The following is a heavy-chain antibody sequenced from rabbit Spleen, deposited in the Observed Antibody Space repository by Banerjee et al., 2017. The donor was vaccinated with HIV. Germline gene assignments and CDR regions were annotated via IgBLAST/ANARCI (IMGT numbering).Heavy chain of an antibody. CDR2: INMVTGKS. J-gene: IGHJ4*01. Sequence: QEQLEESGGGLVQPGGSLKLSCKASRFDFSTYSMSWVRQAPGKGLEWITCINMVTGKSVYASWVKGRFIMSRTSSTKVTLQMTSLTAADTATYFCARDLVAVIGWNFSLWGPGTLVTVS. CDR3: ARDLVAVIGWNFSL. V-gene: IGHV1S45*01. CDR1: RFDFSTYS. D-gene: IGHD1-1*01.